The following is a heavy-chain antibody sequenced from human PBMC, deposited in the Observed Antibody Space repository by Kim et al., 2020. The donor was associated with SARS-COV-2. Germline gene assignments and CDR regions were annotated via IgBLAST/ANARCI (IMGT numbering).Heavy chain of an antibody. CDR3: ARGGYSNFDS. CDR2: DT. Sequence: DTHYVGSVKGRFTISRDNAKNSLYLQMNSLRVEDTAVYYCARGGYSNFDSWGQGTLVTVSS. J-gene: IGHJ5*01. V-gene: IGHV3-7*01. D-gene: IGHD6-13*01.